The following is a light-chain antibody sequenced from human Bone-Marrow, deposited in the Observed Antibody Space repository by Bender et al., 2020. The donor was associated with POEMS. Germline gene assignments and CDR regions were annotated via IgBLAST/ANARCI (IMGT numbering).Light chain of an antibody. CDR3: ATWDDSLSGWV. V-gene: IGLV1-47*01. CDR2: RNN. CDR1: SSNIGSNF. J-gene: IGLJ2*01. Sequence: QSVLTQPPSASGTPGQRVTISCSGSSSNIGSNFVYWYQHLPGTAPKLRIYRNNQRPSGVPDRFSGSKSGTSASLAIRGLRSEDEADYYCATWDDSLSGWVFGGGTKLTVL.